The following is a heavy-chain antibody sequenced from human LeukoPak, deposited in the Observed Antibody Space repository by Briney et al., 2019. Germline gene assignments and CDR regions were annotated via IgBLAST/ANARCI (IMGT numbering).Heavy chain of an antibody. CDR3: AKDLLVAAGIGY. V-gene: IGHV3-33*06. D-gene: IGHD6-13*01. CDR1: GFTFSSYG. Sequence: GGSLRLSCAASGFTFSSYGMHWVRQAPGKGLEWVAVIWYDGSNKYYVDSVKGRFTISRDNSKNTLYLQMNSLRAGDTAVYYCAKDLLVAAGIGYWGLGTLVTVSS. CDR2: IWYDGSNK. J-gene: IGHJ4*02.